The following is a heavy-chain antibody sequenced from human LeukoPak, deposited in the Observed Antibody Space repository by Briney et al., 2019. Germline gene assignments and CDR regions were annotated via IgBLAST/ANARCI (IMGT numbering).Heavy chain of an antibody. Sequence: PGGSLRLSCAASGFTFTNYAMSCVRQAPGKGLEWVSAISGSGGATYYTDSVKGRFSISRDNSKNTLYLQMNSLRAEDTAVYYCAKSTITGWTAFDYWGQGTLVTVSS. CDR1: GFTFTNYA. J-gene: IGHJ4*02. V-gene: IGHV3-23*01. D-gene: IGHD3/OR15-3a*01. CDR3: AKSTITGWTAFDY. CDR2: ISGSGGAT.